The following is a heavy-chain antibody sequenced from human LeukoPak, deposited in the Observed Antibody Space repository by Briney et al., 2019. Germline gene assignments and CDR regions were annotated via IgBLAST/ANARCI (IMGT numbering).Heavy chain of an antibody. CDR3: AREWEVEGVTDAFDI. CDR2: IKQDGSEK. J-gene: IGHJ3*02. CDR1: GFTFSSYW. D-gene: IGHD1-26*01. V-gene: IGHV3-7*01. Sequence: GGSLRLSCAASGFTFSSYWMSWVRQAPGKGLEWVANIKQDGSEKYYVDSVKGRFTISRDNAKNSLYLQMNSLRAEDTAVYYCAREWEVEGVTDAFDIWGQGTMVTVSS.